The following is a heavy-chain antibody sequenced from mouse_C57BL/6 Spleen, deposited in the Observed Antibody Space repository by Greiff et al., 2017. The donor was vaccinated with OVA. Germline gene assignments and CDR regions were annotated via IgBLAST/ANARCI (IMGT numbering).Heavy chain of an antibody. J-gene: IGHJ4*01. V-gene: IGHV1-15*01. CDR3: TSDYGAMDY. D-gene: IGHD2-4*01. CDR2: IDPETGGT. CDR1: GYTFTDYE. Sequence: VHLVESGAELVRPGASVTLSCKASGYTFTDYEMHWVKQTPVHGLEWIGAIDPETGGTAYNQKFKGKAILTADKSSSTAYMKLRSLTSEDSAVYYCTSDYGAMDYWGQGTSVTVSS.